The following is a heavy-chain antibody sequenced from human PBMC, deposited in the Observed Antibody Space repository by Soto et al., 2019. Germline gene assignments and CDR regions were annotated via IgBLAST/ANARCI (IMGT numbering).Heavy chain of an antibody. CDR1: GGSISSYY. CDR3: ARVATNYDSSGYSYYYYGMDV. CDR2: IYYSGST. D-gene: IGHD3-22*01. Sequence: SETLSLTCTVSGGSISSYYWSWIRQPPGKGLEWIGYIYYSGSTNYNPSLKSRVTISVDTSKNQFSLKLSSVTAADTAVYYCARVATNYDSSGYSYYYYGMDVWGQGTTVTVSS. J-gene: IGHJ6*02. V-gene: IGHV4-59*01.